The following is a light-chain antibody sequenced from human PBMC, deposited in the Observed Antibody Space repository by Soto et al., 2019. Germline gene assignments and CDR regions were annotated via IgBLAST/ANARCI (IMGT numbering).Light chain of an antibody. CDR1: QSVSSN. CDR3: QQYNNWPPWT. V-gene: IGKV3-15*01. CDR2: GAS. J-gene: IGKJ1*01. Sequence: EIVMTQSPATLSVSPGERATLSCRASQSVSSNLAWYQQKPGQGPRLLIYGASTRATGIPARFSGSGSGTEFTLTISSLQSEDFAVYYCQQYNNWPPWTFGQGTKAEIK.